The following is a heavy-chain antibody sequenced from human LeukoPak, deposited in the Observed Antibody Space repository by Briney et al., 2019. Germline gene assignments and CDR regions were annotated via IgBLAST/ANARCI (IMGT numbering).Heavy chain of an antibody. CDR1: GFTFSIYS. J-gene: IGHJ4*02. V-gene: IGHV3-21*05. CDR3: ARVRPGYYCDY. CDR2: ISKNSDDI. Sequence: GGSLRLSCVASGFTFSIYSMNWDRQAPGKGLEWVSYISKNSDDIYNADSVRGRFTISRDNAKNSLYLQMNSLRAEDTAVYYCARVRPGYYCDYWGQGILVTVSS.